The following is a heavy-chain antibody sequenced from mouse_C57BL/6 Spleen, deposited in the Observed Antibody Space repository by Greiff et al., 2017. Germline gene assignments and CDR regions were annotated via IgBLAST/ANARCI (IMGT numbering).Heavy chain of an antibody. CDR3: ARVGLRFY. Sequence: VQLQQSGTDLVKPGASVKLSCKASGFTFTSYWMHWVKQRPGQGLEWIGYISPSSGGTNYNEKVKGKATLTVDKSSSTAYMQLSSLTSEDAAVYYCARVGLRFYWGQGTLVTVSA. V-gene: IGHV1-53*01. D-gene: IGHD1-1*01. CDR2: ISPSSGGT. J-gene: IGHJ3*01. CDR1: GFTFTSYW.